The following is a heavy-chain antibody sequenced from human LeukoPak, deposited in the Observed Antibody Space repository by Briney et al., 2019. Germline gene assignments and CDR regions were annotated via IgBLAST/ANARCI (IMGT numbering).Heavy chain of an antibody. CDR2: IYYSGST. J-gene: IGHJ4*02. V-gene: IGHV4-39*01. Sequence: ETLSLTCTVSGGSISSSSYYWGWIRQPPGKGLEWIGTIYYSGSTYQNSSLKSRVTISKDTSKNQFSLKLSFVTAADTAVYFCARGWQLSDYFDYWGQGTLVTVSS. D-gene: IGHD4-23*01. CDR1: GGSISSSSYY. CDR3: ARGWQLSDYFDY.